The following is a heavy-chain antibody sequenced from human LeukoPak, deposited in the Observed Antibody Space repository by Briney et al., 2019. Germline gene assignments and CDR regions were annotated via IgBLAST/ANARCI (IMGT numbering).Heavy chain of an antibody. D-gene: IGHD3-22*01. Sequence: GGSLRLSCAASEFTFSTYAMHWVRQAPGKGLEGVAVISYDGSNKYYADSVKGRFTISRDNSKSTLYLRMNSLRADDTAVYSCARDRAGYYDSSGPLDYWGQGTLVTVSS. V-gene: IGHV3-30-3*01. J-gene: IGHJ4*02. CDR2: ISYDGSNK. CDR1: EFTFSTYA. CDR3: ARDRAGYYDSSGPLDY.